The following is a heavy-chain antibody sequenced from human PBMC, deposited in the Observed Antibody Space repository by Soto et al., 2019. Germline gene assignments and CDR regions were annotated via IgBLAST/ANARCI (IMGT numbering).Heavy chain of an antibody. J-gene: IGHJ6*02. CDR1: GGTFSSYA. CDR3: ARRGPLEYYYYYGMDV. V-gene: IGHV1-46*01. D-gene: IGHD1-1*01. CDR2: INPSGGST. Sequence: ASVKVSCKASGGTFSSYAISWVRQAPGQGLEWMGEINPSGGSTSYAQKFQGRVTMTRDTSTSTVYMELSSLRSEDTAVYYCARRGPLEYYYYYGMDVWGQGTTVTVSS.